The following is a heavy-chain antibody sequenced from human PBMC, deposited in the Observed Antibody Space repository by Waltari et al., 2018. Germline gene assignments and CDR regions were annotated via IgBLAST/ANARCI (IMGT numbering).Heavy chain of an antibody. CDR2: INPDGSGE. CDR1: GFSFSGSW. V-gene: IGHV3-7*01. J-gene: IGHJ3*01. CDR3: ARDPAFGAFDF. D-gene: IGHD3-10*01. Sequence: EVQLLESGGGLVQPGGSLRLSCSASGFSFSGSWMTWVRQAPGKGLEWGAEINPDGSGEYDVDAVNGRFTISRDNTKNSLYLQMNSLRPDDTAVYFCARDPAFGAFDFWGQGTVVTVSS.